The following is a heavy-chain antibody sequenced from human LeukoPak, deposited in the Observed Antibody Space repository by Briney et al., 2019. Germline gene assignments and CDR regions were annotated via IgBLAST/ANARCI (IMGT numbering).Heavy chain of an antibody. J-gene: IGHJ3*02. CDR3: AREGLRYFDWQVWNDAFDI. V-gene: IGHV3-23*01. CDR1: GFTFSSYG. CDR2: VSGSGGST. D-gene: IGHD3-9*01. Sequence: GGSLRLSCAASGFTFSSYGMAWVRQAPGKGLEWVSSVSGSGGSTHYADSVKGRFTISRDNAKNSLYLQMNSLRAEDTAVYYCAREGLRYFDWQVWNDAFDIWGQGTMVTVSS.